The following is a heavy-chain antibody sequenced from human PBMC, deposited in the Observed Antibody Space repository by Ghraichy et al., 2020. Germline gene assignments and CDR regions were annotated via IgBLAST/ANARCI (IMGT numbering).Heavy chain of an antibody. CDR2: ISYDGSNK. J-gene: IGHJ3*02. D-gene: IGHD3-3*01. CDR1: GFTFSSYG. V-gene: IGHV3-30*18. Sequence: GGSLRLSCAASGFTFSSYGMHWVRQAPGKGLEWVAVISYDGSNKYYADSVKGRFTISRDNSKNTLYLQMNSLRAEDTAVYYCAKLPGGNYDFWSGSSDAFDIWGQGTMVTVSS. CDR3: AKLPGGNYDFWSGSSDAFDI.